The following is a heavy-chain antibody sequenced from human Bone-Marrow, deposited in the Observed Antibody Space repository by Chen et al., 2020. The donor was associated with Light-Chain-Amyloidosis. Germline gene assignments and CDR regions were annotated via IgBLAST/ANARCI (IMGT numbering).Heavy chain of an antibody. CDR3: ARQGYYEISGYSDY. CDR1: GNIFSSYW. Sequence: EVQLVQSGAVVKKPGESLRISCTGSGNIFSSYWISWVRQMPGKGLEWMGRIDLSDFDTNYSPSFQGHVTISVDKSINTAHLQWSRLEASDTAIYYCARQGYYEISGYSDYWGQGTLVTVSS. V-gene: IGHV5-10-1*03. CDR2: IDLSDFDT. D-gene: IGHD3-22*01. J-gene: IGHJ4*02.